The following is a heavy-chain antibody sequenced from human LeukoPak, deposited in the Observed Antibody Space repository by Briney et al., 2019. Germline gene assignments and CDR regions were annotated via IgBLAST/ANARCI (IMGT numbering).Heavy chain of an antibody. J-gene: IGHJ5*02. V-gene: IGHV4-4*07. CDR3: ARDTTGTTSFYNWFDP. Sequence: SETLSLTCTVSGGSISSYYWSWIRQPAGKGLEWIGRIYTSGSTNYNPSLKSRVTMSVDTSKNQFSLKLSSVTAADTAVYYCARDTTGTTSFYNWFDPWGQGTLVTVS. CDR2: IYTSGST. CDR1: GGSISSYY. D-gene: IGHD1-7*01.